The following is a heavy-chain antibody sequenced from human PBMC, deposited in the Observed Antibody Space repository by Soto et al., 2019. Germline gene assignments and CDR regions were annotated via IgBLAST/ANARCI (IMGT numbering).Heavy chain of an antibody. D-gene: IGHD3-3*02. V-gene: IGHV3-43*01. CDR2: ISWDGGST. CDR1: GFTFDDYT. J-gene: IGHJ6*02. Sequence: GGSLRLSCAASGFTFDDYTMHWVRQAPGKGLEWVSLISWDGGSTYYADSVKGRFTISRDNSKNSLYLQMNSLRTEDTALYYCAKDLGHLDGMDVWGQGTTVTVSS. CDR3: AKDLGHLDGMDV.